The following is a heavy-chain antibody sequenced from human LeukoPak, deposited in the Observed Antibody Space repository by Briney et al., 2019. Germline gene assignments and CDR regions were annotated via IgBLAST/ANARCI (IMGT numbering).Heavy chain of an antibody. Sequence: ASVKVSCKASGYTFTSYGISWVRQAPGQGLEWMGWINTNTGNPTYAQGFTGRFVFSLDTSVSTAYLQISSLKAEDTAVYYCARPRFSSGYPLEPDAFDIWGQGTMVTVSS. J-gene: IGHJ3*02. CDR1: GYTFTSYG. CDR3: ARPRFSSGYPLEPDAFDI. V-gene: IGHV7-4-1*02. D-gene: IGHD3-22*01. CDR2: INTNTGNP.